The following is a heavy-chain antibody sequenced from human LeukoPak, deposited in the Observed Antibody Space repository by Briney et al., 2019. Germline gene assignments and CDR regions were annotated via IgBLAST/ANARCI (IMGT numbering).Heavy chain of an antibody. CDR1: GFTFSSFA. Sequence: PGGSLRLSGAASGFTFSSFAMSWVRQAPGKGLEWVSAISGSGGSTYYADSVKGRFTISRDNSKNTLFLQMNSLRAEDTAVYYCAKDRSCTGSSCNVGSWGQGTMVTVSS. D-gene: IGHD2-2*01. CDR3: AKDRSCTGSSCNVGS. V-gene: IGHV3-23*01. J-gene: IGHJ3*01. CDR2: ISGSGGST.